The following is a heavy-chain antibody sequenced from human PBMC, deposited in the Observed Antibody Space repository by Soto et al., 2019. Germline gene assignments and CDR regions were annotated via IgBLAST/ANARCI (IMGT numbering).Heavy chain of an antibody. V-gene: IGHV4-31*03. D-gene: IGHD5-18*01. Sequence: QVHLQESGPGLVKPSQPLSLTCTVSGDSTISGSYFWTWIRQRSGKGLEWIGYIYDSGSTSYNPSLASRVSISADTSNNHFALTLISVPAADTAVYYCARRAGNRRGYPIDYWGQGIPVTVSS. CDR2: IYDSGST. CDR1: GDSTISGSYF. J-gene: IGHJ4*02. CDR3: ARRAGNRRGYPIDY.